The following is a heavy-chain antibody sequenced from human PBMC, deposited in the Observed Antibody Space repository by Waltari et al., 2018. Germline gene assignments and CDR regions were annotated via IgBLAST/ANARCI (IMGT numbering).Heavy chain of an antibody. Sequence: EVQLVESGGGLVQPGRSLRLSCTASGFTFGDYAMSWFRQAPGKGLGWVGFIRSKAYGGTTEYAASVKGRFTISRDDSKSIAYLQMNSLKTEDTAVYYCTRDKYSSGWWDYWGQGTLVTVSS. CDR3: TRDKYSSGWWDY. D-gene: IGHD6-19*01. J-gene: IGHJ4*02. CDR1: GFTFGDYA. CDR2: IRSKAYGGTT. V-gene: IGHV3-49*03.